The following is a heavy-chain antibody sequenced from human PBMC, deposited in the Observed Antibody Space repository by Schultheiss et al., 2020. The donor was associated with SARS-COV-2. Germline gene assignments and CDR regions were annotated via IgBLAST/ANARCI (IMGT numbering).Heavy chain of an antibody. D-gene: IGHD2-8*01. Sequence: SQTLSLTCTVSGGSISSGGYYWSWIRQHPGKGLEWIGYIYYSGSTYYNPSLKSRVTISVDTSKNQFSLKLSSVTAADTAVYYCARGWGYCTNGVCYTFHYYGMDVWGQGTTVTVSS. J-gene: IGHJ6*02. CDR3: ARGWGYCTNGVCYTFHYYGMDV. CDR2: IYYSGST. CDR1: GGSISSGGYY. V-gene: IGHV4-31*03.